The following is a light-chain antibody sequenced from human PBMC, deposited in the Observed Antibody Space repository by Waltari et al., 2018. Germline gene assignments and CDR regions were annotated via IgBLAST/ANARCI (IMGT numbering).Light chain of an antibody. V-gene: IGLV3-21*01. Sequence: SYVLTQPPSVSVAPGKTARITCGGDNIGGKTVHWYQQKAGQAPVLVIYYDSDRPSGIPERFAGSNAGNTATLTISRVEAGDEADYYCQVWEGDSDHRVFGGGTKLTVL. CDR2: YDS. CDR3: QVWEGDSDHRV. CDR1: NIGGKT. J-gene: IGLJ2*01.